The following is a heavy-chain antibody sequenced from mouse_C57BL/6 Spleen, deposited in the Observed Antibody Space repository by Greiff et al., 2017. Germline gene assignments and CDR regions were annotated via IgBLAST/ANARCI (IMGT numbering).Heavy chain of an antibody. V-gene: IGHV1-18*01. D-gene: IGHD1-1*01. J-gene: IGHJ3*01. Sequence: VQLQQSGPELVKPGASVKIPCKASGYTFTDYNMDWVKQSHGMSLEWIGDINPNNGGTIYNQKFKGKATLTVDKSSSTAYMELRSLTSEDTAVYYCARWGDYYGSSGGFAYWGQGTLVTVSA. CDR2: INPNNGGT. CDR1: GYTFTDYN. CDR3: ARWGDYYGSSGGFAY.